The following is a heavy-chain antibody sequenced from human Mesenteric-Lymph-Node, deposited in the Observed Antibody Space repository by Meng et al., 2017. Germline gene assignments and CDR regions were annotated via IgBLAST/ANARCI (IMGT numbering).Heavy chain of an antibody. J-gene: IGHJ5*02. CDR2: FYHSGST. D-gene: IGHD1/OR15-1a*01. CDR1: GGSVSSGGYY. V-gene: IGHV4-61*08. CDR3: ARGERTTGWFDP. Sequence: QVHVLESGPGLVRPSETLSVTCRLSGGSVSSGGYYWSWIRQTPGKALEWIVYFYHSGSTDYNPSPKSRVTILADTSKNQFSLKLSSVTAADTAVYYCARGERTTGWFDPWGQGALVTVSS.